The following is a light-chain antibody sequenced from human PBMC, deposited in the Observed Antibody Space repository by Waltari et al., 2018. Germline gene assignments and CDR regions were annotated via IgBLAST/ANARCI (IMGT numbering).Light chain of an antibody. CDR3: QSYDRGLSAWV. V-gene: IGLV1-40*01. J-gene: IGLJ3*02. Sequence: QSLLTQPPSVSGAPGQRVTISCTGSSSNIGASSYVHWYQQLHGTAPKLLIFGDSIRPSGAPDRFAASKSASSASLAIAGLQAEDEADYYCQSYDRGLSAWVFGGGTKLIV. CDR1: SSNIGASSY. CDR2: GDS.